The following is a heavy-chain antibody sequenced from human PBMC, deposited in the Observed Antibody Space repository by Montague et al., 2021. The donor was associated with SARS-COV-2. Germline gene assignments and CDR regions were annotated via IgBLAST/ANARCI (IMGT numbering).Heavy chain of an antibody. CDR1: GFSRVTSGEA. D-gene: IGHD3-22*01. CDR3: AHRRYESNGDAFDF. CDR2: SYWDYDT. J-gene: IGHJ3*01. Sequence: PALVKPTQTLTLTCTFSGFSRVTSGEAVGWFRRPPGKAPEWLGLSYWDYDTRYSPSLKRRITITKDISKNEVVLTLTNMDPVDTATYYCAHRRYESNGDAFDFWGQGTVVIVSA. V-gene: IGHV2-5*02.